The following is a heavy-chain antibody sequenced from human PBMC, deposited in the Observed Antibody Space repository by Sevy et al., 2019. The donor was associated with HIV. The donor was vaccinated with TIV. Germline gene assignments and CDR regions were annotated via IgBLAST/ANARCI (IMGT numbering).Heavy chain of an antibody. V-gene: IGHV3-30-3*01. CDR3: ARDPHAVPHWGSFDS. CDR2: ISYDGSNK. Sequence: GGSLRLSCAASGFTFSSYAMHWVRQAPGKGLEWVAVISYDGSNKYYADSVKGRFTISRDNSKNTLYLQMNSLRAEDTAVYYCARDPHAVPHWGSFDSWGQGTLVTVSS. CDR1: GFTFSSYA. J-gene: IGHJ4*02. D-gene: IGHD3-16*01.